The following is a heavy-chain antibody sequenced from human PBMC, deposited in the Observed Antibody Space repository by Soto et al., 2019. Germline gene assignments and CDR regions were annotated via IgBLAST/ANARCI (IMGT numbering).Heavy chain of an antibody. J-gene: IGHJ6*02. D-gene: IGHD3-22*01. CDR1: GGSISSGGYS. CDR3: ARGNTYYYDSSGYAYYYYYGMDV. Sequence: SETLSLTCAVSGGSISSGGYSWSWIRQPPGKGLEWIGYIYHSGSTYYNPSLKSRVTISVDRSKNQFSLKLSSVTAADTAVYYCARGNTYYYDSSGYAYYYYYGMDVWGQGTTVTVSS. V-gene: IGHV4-30-2*01. CDR2: IYHSGST.